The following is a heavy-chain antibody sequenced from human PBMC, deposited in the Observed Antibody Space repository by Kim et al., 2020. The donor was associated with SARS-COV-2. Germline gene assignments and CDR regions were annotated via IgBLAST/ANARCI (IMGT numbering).Heavy chain of an antibody. V-gene: IGHV4-59*01. J-gene: IGHJ2*01. D-gene: IGHD3-9*01. CDR2: IYYSGST. CDR1: GGSISSYY. CDR3: ARDPRRWQQLTNYWYCDL. Sequence: SETLSLTCTVSGGSISSYYWSWIRQPPGKGLEWIGYIYYSGSTNYNPSLKSRVTISVDTSKNQFSLKLSSVTAADTAVYYCARDPRRWQQLTNYWYCDLWGRGTLVTVSS.